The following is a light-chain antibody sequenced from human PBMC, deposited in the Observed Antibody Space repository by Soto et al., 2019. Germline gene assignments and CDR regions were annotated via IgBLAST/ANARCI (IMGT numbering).Light chain of an antibody. CDR3: QQADSFPLT. Sequence: DIQMTQSPSSVTASVGDSVAITCRASQDITNWLAWYQQKPGKAPKVLIHATSSLQSGVPSRFSGSGFGTEFTLTIRILQPEDFATYYCQQADSFPLTFGQGTKVEIK. CDR2: ATS. CDR1: QDITNW. J-gene: IGKJ1*01. V-gene: IGKV1-12*01.